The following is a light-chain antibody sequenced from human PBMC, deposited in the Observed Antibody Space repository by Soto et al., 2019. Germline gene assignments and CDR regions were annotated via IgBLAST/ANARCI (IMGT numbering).Light chain of an antibody. CDR2: AAS. CDR1: QGIGSY. Sequence: IQLTQSPSSLSASVGDRVTVTCRASQGIGSYLAWYQQRPGKAPKLLIYAASTLESGVPSRFSGSGSGTDFTLTIRSLQPEDFATYYCQQVNSFPPTFGQGTRLEIK. CDR3: QQVNSFPPT. V-gene: IGKV1-9*01. J-gene: IGKJ5*01.